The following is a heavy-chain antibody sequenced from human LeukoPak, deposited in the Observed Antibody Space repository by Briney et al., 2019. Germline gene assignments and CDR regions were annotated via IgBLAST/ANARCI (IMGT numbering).Heavy chain of an antibody. CDR2: INHSGST. D-gene: IGHD3-16*01. V-gene: IGHV4-34*01. Sequence: KTSETLSLTCAVYGGSFSGYYWSWIRQPPGKGLEWIGEINHSGSTNYNPSLKSRVTISVDTSKNLFSLKLSSVTAADTAVYYCARGLPMITFGGVISPPYDYWGQGTLVTVSS. CDR3: ARGLPMITFGGVISPPYDY. CDR1: GGSFSGYY. J-gene: IGHJ4*02.